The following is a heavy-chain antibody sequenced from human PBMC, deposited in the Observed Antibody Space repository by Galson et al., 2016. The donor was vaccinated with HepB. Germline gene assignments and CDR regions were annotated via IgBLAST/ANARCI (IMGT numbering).Heavy chain of an antibody. CDR2: ISGSGGST. Sequence: SLRLSCAASGFTFSSYAMSWVRQAPGKGLEWVSAISGSGGSTYYADSVKGRFTISRDNSKNTLYLEMNSLRAEDTAVYYCAKDGRSGSPPSYFAGYYFDYWGQGTLVTVSS. CDR1: GFTFSSYA. V-gene: IGHV3-23*01. CDR3: AKDGRSGSPPSYFAGYYFDY. J-gene: IGHJ4*02. D-gene: IGHD1-26*01.